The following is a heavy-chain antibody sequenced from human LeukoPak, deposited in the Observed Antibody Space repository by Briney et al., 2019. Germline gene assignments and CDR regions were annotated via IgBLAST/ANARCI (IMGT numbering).Heavy chain of an antibody. J-gene: IGHJ4*02. CDR3: ARNDSSGYFDY. Sequence: PSETLSLTCTVSGGSISSSSYYWGWTRQPPGEGLEWIGSIYYSGSTHYNPSLKSRVTISVDTSKNQFSLKLNSVTAADTAVYYCARNDSSGYFDYWGQGTLVTVSS. V-gene: IGHV4-39*07. D-gene: IGHD3-22*01. CDR2: IYYSGST. CDR1: GGSISSSSYY.